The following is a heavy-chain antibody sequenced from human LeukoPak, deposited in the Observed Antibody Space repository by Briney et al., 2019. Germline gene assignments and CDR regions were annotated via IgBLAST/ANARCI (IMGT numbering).Heavy chain of an antibody. Sequence: ALGRVSCKASGSPFTSYVINWVGQSPGQRVGWRGWINASNGNTKYSQRFQGRVTITRDTSASTVYMELSTLTSEDTAVYYCARSGDNIVRPADLWGHGTLVTVSS. D-gene: IGHD2-2*01. CDR2: INASNGNT. V-gene: IGHV1-3*01. J-gene: IGHJ5*02. CDR1: GSPFTSYV. CDR3: ARSGDNIVRPADL.